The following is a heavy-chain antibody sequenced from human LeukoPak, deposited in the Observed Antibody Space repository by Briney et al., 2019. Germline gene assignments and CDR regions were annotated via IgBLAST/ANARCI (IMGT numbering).Heavy chain of an antibody. CDR3: ARLFDHGNYRAEPY. J-gene: IGHJ4*02. CDR2: ISTSSNYI. V-gene: IGHV3-21*01. D-gene: IGHD4-11*01. CDR1: GFKFSSYT. Sequence: GGSLRLSCAASGFKFSSYTMYWVRQAPGKGLEWVSSISTSSNYIYYADSVKGRFTISRDNAQNSLYLQMNSLRAEDTAVYYCARLFDHGNYRAEPYWGQGSLVTVSS.